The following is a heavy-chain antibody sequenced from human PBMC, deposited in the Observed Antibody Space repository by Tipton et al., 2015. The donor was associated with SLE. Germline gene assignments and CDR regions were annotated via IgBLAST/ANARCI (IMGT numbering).Heavy chain of an antibody. CDR1: GFTFTTYA. D-gene: IGHD1-26*01. Sequence: SLRLSCAASGFTFTTYAMHWVRQAPGKGLEWVAFISYDGSNKYYADSVKGRFTISRDNSKNTLYLQMNSLRAEDTAVYYCARRVGSYYAFDIWGQGTMVTVSS. V-gene: IGHV3-30*04. CDR2: ISYDGSNK. CDR3: ARRVGSYYAFDI. J-gene: IGHJ3*02.